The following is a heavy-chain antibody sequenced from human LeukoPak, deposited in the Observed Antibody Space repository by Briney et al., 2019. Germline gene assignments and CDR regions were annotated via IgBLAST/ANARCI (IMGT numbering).Heavy chain of an antibody. CDR1: GYTFTGYY. V-gene: IGHV1-69*13. CDR2: IIPIFGTA. Sequence: SVKVSCKASGYTFTGYYMHWVRQAPGQGLEWMGGIIPIFGTANYAQKFQGRVTITADESTSTAYMELSSLRSEDTAVYYCARTKPDGPYDYWGQGTLVTVSS. CDR3: ARTKPDGPYDY. J-gene: IGHJ4*02. D-gene: IGHD5-24*01.